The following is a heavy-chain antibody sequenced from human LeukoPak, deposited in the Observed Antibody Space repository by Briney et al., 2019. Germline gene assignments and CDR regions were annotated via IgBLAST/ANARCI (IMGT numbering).Heavy chain of an antibody. CDR2: ISYDGRNK. Sequence: GRSLRLSCAASGFTFRSYAMHWVRQAPGKGLEWVAVISYDGRNKYYADSVKGRFTIARDNSKNTLYLQMSSLRAEDTSVYYCAKEGEVSTWAQYEHWGQGTLVTVSS. CDR1: GFTFRSYA. D-gene: IGHD6-13*01. J-gene: IGHJ1*01. V-gene: IGHV3-30*04. CDR3: AKEGEVSTWAQYEH.